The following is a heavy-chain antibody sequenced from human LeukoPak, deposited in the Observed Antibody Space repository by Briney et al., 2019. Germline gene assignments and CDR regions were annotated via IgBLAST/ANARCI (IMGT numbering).Heavy chain of an antibody. CDR2: ISGSGGST. CDR1: GFTFSSYA. D-gene: IGHD3-10*01. V-gene: IGHV3-23*01. CDR3: AKYYYGSGSYFDY. J-gene: IGHJ4*02. Sequence: GGSLRLSCAASGFTFSSYAMSWVRQAPGKGLEGVSAISGSGGSTYYADSVKGRFTISRDNSKNTLYLQMNSLRAEDTAVYYCAKYYYGSGSYFDYWGQGTLVTVSS.